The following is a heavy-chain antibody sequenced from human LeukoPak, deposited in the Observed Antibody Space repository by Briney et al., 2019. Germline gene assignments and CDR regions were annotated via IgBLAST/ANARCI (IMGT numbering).Heavy chain of an antibody. J-gene: IGHJ4*02. CDR2: INPSAGST. V-gene: IGHV1-46*01. CDR3: ARVPNWRYYLDY. Sequence: ASVKVSCKASGYTLSSYDMHWVRQAPGQGLEWMAIINPSAGSTDHARKFQGRVTVTRDTSTSTVYMELSSLTSEDTAVYYCARVPNWRYYLDYWGQGTLVTVSS. D-gene: IGHD2-8*01. CDR1: GYTLSSYD.